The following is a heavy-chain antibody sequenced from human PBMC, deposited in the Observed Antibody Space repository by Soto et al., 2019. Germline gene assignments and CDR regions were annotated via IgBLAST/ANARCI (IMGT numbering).Heavy chain of an antibody. Sequence: ASVKVSCKASGYTFTSYGISWVRQAPGQGLEWMGWISAYNGNTNYAQKLQGSVTMTTDTSTSTAYMELRSLRSDDTAVYYCATCSIAARLYYYGTDVWGQGTKATVYS. CDR3: ATCSIAARLYYYGTDV. CDR1: GYTFTSYG. D-gene: IGHD6-6*01. J-gene: IGHJ6*02. V-gene: IGHV1-18*04. CDR2: ISAYNGNT.